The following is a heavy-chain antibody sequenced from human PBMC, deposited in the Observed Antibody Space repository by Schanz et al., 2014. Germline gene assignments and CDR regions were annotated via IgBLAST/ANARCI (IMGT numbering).Heavy chain of an antibody. V-gene: IGHV1-8*02. CDR1: GYTFTSYG. Sequence: QVQLVQSGAEVKKPGASVKVSCKASGYTFTSYGISWVRQAPGQGLEWMGWMNPDSGNTGYAQKFQGRVTMTRNTSISTAYMELSSLRSEDTAVYYCARDFSAYVGNYFDYWGQGTLVTVSS. CDR3: ARDFSAYVGNYFDY. CDR2: MNPDSGNT. J-gene: IGHJ4*02. D-gene: IGHD5-12*01.